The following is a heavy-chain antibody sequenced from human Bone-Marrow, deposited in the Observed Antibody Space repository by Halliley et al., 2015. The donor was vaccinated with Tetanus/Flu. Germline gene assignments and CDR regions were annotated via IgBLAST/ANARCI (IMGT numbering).Heavy chain of an antibody. CDR1: GFPFDGYT. Sequence: SLRLSCTASGFPFDGYTMNWVRQAPGKGLEWVSSISSRGAYIQYADSMEGRFTISRDNDKNSLYLQMVSLRAEDTAVYYCARQISPDIGSSRPLFDFWGQGTLVTVSS. CDR2: ISSRGAYI. CDR3: ARQISPDIGSSRPLFDF. V-gene: IGHV3-21*06. D-gene: IGHD6-6*01. J-gene: IGHJ4*02.